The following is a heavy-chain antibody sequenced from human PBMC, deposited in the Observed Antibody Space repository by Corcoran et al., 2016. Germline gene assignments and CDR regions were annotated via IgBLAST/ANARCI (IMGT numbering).Heavy chain of an antibody. V-gene: IGHV1-46*01. J-gene: IGHJ6*02. CDR3: AREVGYCSGGSCYYYGMDV. Sequence: QVQLVQSGAEVKKPGASVKVSCKASGYTFTSYYMHWVRQAPGQGLEWMGIINPSGGSTSYAQKFQGRVTMTRDTSTSTVYMALSSLRSEDTAVYYCAREVGYCSGGSCYYYGMDVWGQGTTVTVSS. D-gene: IGHD2-15*01. CDR2: INPSGGST. CDR1: GYTFTSYY.